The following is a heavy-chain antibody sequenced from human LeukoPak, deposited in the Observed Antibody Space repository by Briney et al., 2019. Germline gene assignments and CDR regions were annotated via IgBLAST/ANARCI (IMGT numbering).Heavy chain of an antibody. CDR2: ISGSGGST. Sequence: PGGSLRLSCAASGFTFSSYAMSWVRQAPGKGLEWVSAISGSGGSTYYADSVKGRFTISRDNSKSTLYLQMNSLRAEDTAVYYCAKAPPMLVVVGPLTSYYFDYWGQGTLVTVSS. V-gene: IGHV3-23*01. CDR3: AKAPPMLVVVGPLTSYYFDY. D-gene: IGHD3-22*01. J-gene: IGHJ4*02. CDR1: GFTFSSYA.